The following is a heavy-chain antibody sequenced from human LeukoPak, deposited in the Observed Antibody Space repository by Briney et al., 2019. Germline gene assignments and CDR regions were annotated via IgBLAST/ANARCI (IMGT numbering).Heavy chain of an antibody. CDR2: MNPNSGNT. Sequence: ASVKASCKASGYTFTSYDINWVRQATGQGLEWVGWMNPNSGNTGYAQKFQGRVTITRNTSISTAYMELSSLRSEDTAVYYCARGITGTTFYYYYYYMDVWGKGTTVTVSS. CDR3: ARGITGTTFYYYYYYMDV. CDR1: GYTFTSYD. D-gene: IGHD1-7*01. V-gene: IGHV1-8*03. J-gene: IGHJ6*03.